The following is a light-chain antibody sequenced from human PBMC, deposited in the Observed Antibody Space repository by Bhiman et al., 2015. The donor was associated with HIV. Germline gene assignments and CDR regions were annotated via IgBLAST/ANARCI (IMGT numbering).Light chain of an antibody. Sequence: QSVLTQPPSASGTPGQRVTISCSGSNSNIGSHPVNWYRQFPGTAPNFLIYRSFQRPSGVPDRFSASKSGTSASLAISGLQAEDEADYYCAAWDDSLKAWVFGGGTKLTVL. J-gene: IGLJ3*02. V-gene: IGLV1-44*01. CDR2: RSF. CDR1: NSNIGSHP. CDR3: AAWDDSLKAWV.